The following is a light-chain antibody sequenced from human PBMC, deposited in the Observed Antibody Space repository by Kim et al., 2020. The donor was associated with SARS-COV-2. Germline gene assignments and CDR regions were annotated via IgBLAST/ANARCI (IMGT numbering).Light chain of an antibody. J-gene: IGLJ3*02. CDR1: SGSIASNY. Sequence: GNTVTISCTLYSGSIASNYVQWYQQRPDSAPTTVLYEDHQRPSGVPDRFSGSIDSSSNSASLTISGLQSEDEADYYCQSFDSTNQVFGGGTRLTVL. V-gene: IGLV6-57*03. CDR2: EDH. CDR3: QSFDSTNQV.